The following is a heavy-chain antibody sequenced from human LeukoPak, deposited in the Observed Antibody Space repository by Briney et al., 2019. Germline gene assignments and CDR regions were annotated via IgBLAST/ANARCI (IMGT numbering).Heavy chain of an antibody. CDR2: INHSGST. J-gene: IGHJ4*02. CDR3: ARDEGWEPY. D-gene: IGHD1-26*01. Sequence: SETLSLTCAVYGGSFSGYYWSWIRQPPGKGLEWIGEINHSGSTNYNPSLKSRVTISVDTSKNQFSLKLSSVTAADTAVYYCARDEGWEPYWGQGTLVTVSS. V-gene: IGHV4-34*01. CDR1: GGSFSGYY.